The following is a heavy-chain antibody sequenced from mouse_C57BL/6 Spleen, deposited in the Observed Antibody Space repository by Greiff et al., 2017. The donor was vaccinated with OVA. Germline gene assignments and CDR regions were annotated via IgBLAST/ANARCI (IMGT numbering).Heavy chain of an antibody. Sequence: EVQLQQSGPELVKPGASVKISCKASGYTFTDYYMNWVKQSHGKSLEWIGDINPNNGGTSYNQKFKGKATLTVDKSSSTAYMERRSLTSEDSAVYYCASEGYYYGSSALGYWGQGTTLTVSS. V-gene: IGHV1-26*01. CDR2: INPNNGGT. CDR1: GYTFTDYY. D-gene: IGHD1-1*01. CDR3: ASEGYYYGSSALGY. J-gene: IGHJ2*01.